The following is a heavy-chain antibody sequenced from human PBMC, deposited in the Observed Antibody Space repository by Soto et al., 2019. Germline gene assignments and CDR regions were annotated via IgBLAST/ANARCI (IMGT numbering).Heavy chain of an antibody. D-gene: IGHD3-10*01. J-gene: IGHJ3*02. CDR1: GFSFDDYG. CDR2: INWNGGRT. CDR3: GRGVNKVQINDAFDI. Sequence: EVQLVESGGGVVRPGGSLRLSCAASGFSFDDYGMSWVRQAPGKGLEWVSGINWNGGRTGYADSVKGRITISRDNGKTFLYLEMNRLRAEDKGLYYCGRGVNKVQINDAFDIWGQGTMVTVSS. V-gene: IGHV3-20*04.